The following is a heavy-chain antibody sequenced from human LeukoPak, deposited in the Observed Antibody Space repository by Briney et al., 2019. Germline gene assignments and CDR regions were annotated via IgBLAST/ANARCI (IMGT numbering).Heavy chain of an antibody. CDR3: AKDYYDSSGYPMEVGYYFDY. D-gene: IGHD3-22*01. V-gene: IGHV3-23*01. CDR1: GFTFSSYA. CDR2: ISGSGGST. Sequence: GGSLRLSCAASGFTFSSYAMSWVHQAPGKGLEWVSAISGSGGSTYYADSVKGRFTISRDNSKNTLYLQMNSLRAEDTAVYYCAKDYYDSSGYPMEVGYYFDYWGQGTLVTVSS. J-gene: IGHJ4*02.